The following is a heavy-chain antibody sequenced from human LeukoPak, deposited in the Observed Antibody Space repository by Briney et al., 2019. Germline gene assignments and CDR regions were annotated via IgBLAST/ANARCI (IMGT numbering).Heavy chain of an antibody. CDR3: AREGGYCSSTSCYPDY. Sequence: ASVKVSFKASGYTFTSYGISWVRQAPGQGLEWMGWISAYNGNTYYAQKLQGRVTMTTDTSTSTAYMELRSLRSDDTAVYYCAREGGYCSSTSCYPDYWGQGTLVTVSS. CDR1: GYTFTSYG. J-gene: IGHJ4*02. V-gene: IGHV1-18*01. CDR2: ISAYNGNT. D-gene: IGHD2-2*01.